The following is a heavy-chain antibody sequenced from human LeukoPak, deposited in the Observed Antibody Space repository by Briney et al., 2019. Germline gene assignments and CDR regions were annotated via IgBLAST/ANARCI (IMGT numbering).Heavy chain of an antibody. CDR1: GGSISSGGYS. CDR3: ARAAGEDQK. V-gene: IGHV4-39*07. D-gene: IGHD6-13*01. Sequence: SETLSLTCTVSGGSISSGGYSWSWIRQPPGKGLEWIGEINHSGSTNYNPSLKSRVTISVDTSKNQFSLKLSSVTAADTAVYYCARAAGEDQKWGQGTLVTVSS. CDR2: INHSGST. J-gene: IGHJ4*02.